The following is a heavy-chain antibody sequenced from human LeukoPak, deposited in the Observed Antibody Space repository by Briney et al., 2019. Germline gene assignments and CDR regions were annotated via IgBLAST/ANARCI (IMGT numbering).Heavy chain of an antibody. D-gene: IGHD3-10*01. CDR3: ATIPMVRGIIVDY. Sequence: ASVKVSCKVSVHTLTELSMHWVRQAPGKGLEWMGGFDPEPGETVYAQKFHGRVSMTEDTSTDTAYMELSILKSEDTAMYCCATIPMVRGIIVDYWGQGTLITVSS. CDR2: FDPEPGET. V-gene: IGHV1-24*01. CDR1: VHTLTELS. J-gene: IGHJ4*02.